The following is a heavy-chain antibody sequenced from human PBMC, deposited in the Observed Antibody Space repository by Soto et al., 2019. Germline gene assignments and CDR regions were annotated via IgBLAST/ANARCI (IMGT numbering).Heavy chain of an antibody. CDR3: ATSTLLWFGELLGIYAFDI. J-gene: IGHJ3*02. CDR1: GGSISSYY. D-gene: IGHD3-10*01. Sequence: SETLSLTCTVSGGSISSYYWIWFRQPPGKGVEWIGYIYYSGSTNYNPSLKSRVTISVDTSKNQFSLKLSSVTAADTAVYYCATSTLLWFGELLGIYAFDIWGQGTMVTVSS. CDR2: IYYSGST. V-gene: IGHV4-59*01.